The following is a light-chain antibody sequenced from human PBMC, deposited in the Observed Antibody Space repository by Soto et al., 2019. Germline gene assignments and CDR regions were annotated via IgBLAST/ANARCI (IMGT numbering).Light chain of an antibody. J-gene: IGKJ5*01. CDR3: QQYGSSPGT. CDR1: QSVSSSY. Sequence: EIVLTQSPGTLSLSPGERATLSCRASQSVSSSYLSWYQQKPGQAPRLLIYGASSRATGIPDRFSGSGSGTDFTLTISRLEPEDFAVYYCQQYGSSPGTLGHGTRLEIK. CDR2: GAS. V-gene: IGKV3-20*01.